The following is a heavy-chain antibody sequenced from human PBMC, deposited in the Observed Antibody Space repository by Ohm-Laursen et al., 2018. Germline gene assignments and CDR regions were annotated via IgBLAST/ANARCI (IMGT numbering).Heavy chain of an antibody. V-gene: IGHV3-11*04. Sequence: SLRLSCAASGFTFSDYYMSWIRQAPGKGLEWVSYISSSSSTIYYADSVKGRFTISRDNAKNSLYPQMNSLRAEDTAVYYCARDKFHYYYGMDVWGQGTTVTVSS. J-gene: IGHJ6*02. CDR3: ARDKFHYYYGMDV. CDR2: ISSSSSTI. CDR1: GFTFSDYY.